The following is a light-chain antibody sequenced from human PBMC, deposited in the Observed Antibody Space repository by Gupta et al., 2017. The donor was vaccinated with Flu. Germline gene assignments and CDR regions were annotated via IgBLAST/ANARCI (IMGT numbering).Light chain of an antibody. CDR1: SSDVGCYNY. CDR2: EVS. Sequence: QSALTQPASVSGSPGHSVTISCSGTSSDVGCYNYVSWYQQHPEKANNLLMDEVSNRPSAVHNRFSGSTSANTASRTISGLAAEEEADYYCQSHKSSSTLGVFGGGTKLTVL. CDR3: QSHKSSSTLGV. V-gene: IGLV2-14*01. J-gene: IGLJ3*02.